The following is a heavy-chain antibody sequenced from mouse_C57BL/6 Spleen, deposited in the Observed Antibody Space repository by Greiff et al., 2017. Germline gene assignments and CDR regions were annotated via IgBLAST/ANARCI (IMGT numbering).Heavy chain of an antibody. V-gene: IGHV14-4*01. CDR2: IDPENGDT. CDR1: GFNIKDDY. J-gene: IGHJ1*03. Sequence: EVQLQQSGAELVRPGASVKLSCTASGFNIKDDYMHWVKPRPEQGLEWIGWIDPENGDTEYASKFQGKATITADTSSNTAYLQLSSLTSEDTAVYYCTRGKYYGSTLWYFDVWGTGTTVTVSS. CDR3: TRGKYYGSTLWYFDV. D-gene: IGHD1-1*01.